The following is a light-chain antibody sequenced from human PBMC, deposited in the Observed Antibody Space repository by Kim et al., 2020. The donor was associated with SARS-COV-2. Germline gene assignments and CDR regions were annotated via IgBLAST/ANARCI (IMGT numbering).Light chain of an antibody. CDR1: SSDVRFYDY. CDR3: SSYAGTKSGL. V-gene: IGLV2-8*01. CDR2: EVN. J-gene: IGLJ2*01. Sequence: QSALTQPPSASGSPGQSVTISCTGTSSDVRFYDYVSWYQQHPGKAPKLMIYEVNKRPSGVPDRFSGSTSGNTASLTVSELQTEDEADYYCSSYAGTKSGLFGGGTQLTVL.